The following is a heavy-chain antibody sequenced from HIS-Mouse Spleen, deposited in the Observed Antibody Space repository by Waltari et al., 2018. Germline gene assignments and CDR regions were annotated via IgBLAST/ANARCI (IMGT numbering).Heavy chain of an antibody. V-gene: IGHV3-15*01. J-gene: IGHJ3*02. D-gene: IGHD1-26*01. CDR1: GFTFSNAW. Sequence: EVQLVESGGGLVKPGGSLRLSCAASGFTFSNAWMSWVRQAPGKGLEWVGRIKSKTDGGTTDYAAPVKGRLTISRDDSKNTLYLQMNSLKTEDTAVYYCTTDGVGATAFDIWGQGTMVTVSS. CDR2: IKSKTDGGTT. CDR3: TTDGVGATAFDI.